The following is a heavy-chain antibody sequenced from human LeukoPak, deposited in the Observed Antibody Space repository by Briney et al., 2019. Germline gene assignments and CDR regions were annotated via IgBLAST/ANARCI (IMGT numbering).Heavy chain of an antibody. D-gene: IGHD4-11*01. CDR3: ARHLPGYSNTWPGP. CDR1: GGSISNRSYY. CDR2: IYHSGST. V-gene: IGHV4-39*01. Sequence: SETLSLTCTVSGGSISNRSYYWGWIRQPPGKGLEWIGSIYHSGSTYYNPSLKCRVTISVDTSKNQFSLKLRSVTAADTAMYYCARHLPGYSNTWPGPWGQGTLVTVSS. J-gene: IGHJ5*02.